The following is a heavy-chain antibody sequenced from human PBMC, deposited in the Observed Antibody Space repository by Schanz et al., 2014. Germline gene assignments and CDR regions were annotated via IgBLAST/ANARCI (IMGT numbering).Heavy chain of an antibody. CDR1: GFAFSSYG. CDR2: IKRDGSEK. V-gene: IGHV3-7*02. Sequence: VQLVESGGGVVQPGGSLRLSCLASGFAFSSYGMNWLRQAPGKGLEWVANIKRDGSEKNYLDSVKGRFTISRDNAKNSLFLQMNSLRAEDTAVYYCLAPDYGMDVWGRGTTVTVSS. CDR3: LAPDYGMDV. J-gene: IGHJ6*02.